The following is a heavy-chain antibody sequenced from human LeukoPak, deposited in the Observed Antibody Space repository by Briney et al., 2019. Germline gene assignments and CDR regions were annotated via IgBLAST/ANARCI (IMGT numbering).Heavy chain of an antibody. CDR2: INSDGSST. V-gene: IGHV3-74*01. D-gene: IGHD2-15*01. CDR3: ARDDSFGIFLPP. J-gene: IGHJ5*02. CDR1: GFTFSSYW. Sequence: GGSLRLSCTASGFTFSSYWMHWVRQAPGKGLVWVSRINSDGSSTSYADSVKDRFTISRDNAKNTLYLQMNSLRAEDTAVYYCARDDSFGIFLPPWGQGTLVTVSS.